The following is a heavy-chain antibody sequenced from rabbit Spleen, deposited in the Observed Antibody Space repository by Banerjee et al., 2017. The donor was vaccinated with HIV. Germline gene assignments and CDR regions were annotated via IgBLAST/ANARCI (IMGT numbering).Heavy chain of an antibody. CDR1: GFTLSNSYW. CDR3: VRDTWHFNF. D-gene: IGHD3-1*01. J-gene: IGHJ3*01. CDR2: IDPIFGVT. Sequence: QEQLEESGGDLVQPEGYLTLTCTASGFTLSNSYWICWVRQAPGKGLEWIGYIDPIFGVTYFANWVNGRVTISSHNAQNTLYLQLNSLAAADTATYFCVRDTWHFNFWGQGTLVTVS. V-gene: IGHV1S45*01.